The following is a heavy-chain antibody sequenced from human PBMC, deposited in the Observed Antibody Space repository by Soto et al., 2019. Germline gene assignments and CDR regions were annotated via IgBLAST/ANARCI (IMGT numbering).Heavy chain of an antibody. Sequence: LSLTCTVSGGPMSSGGHYWSWIRQHPRKGLEWIGYISLSGGTYYNPSLKSRVTISGDPSKNHFSLNLTSLTAADTAVYYCARSSQSWYFDLWGRGTRVTVYS. CDR3: ARSSQSWYFDL. V-gene: IGHV4-31*03. CDR2: ISLSGGT. J-gene: IGHJ2*01. CDR1: GGPMSSGGHY. D-gene: IGHD4-4*01.